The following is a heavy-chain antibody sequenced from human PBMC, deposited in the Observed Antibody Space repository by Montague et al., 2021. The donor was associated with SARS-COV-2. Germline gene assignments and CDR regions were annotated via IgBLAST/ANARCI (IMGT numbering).Heavy chain of an antibody. CDR2: IYYSGST. Sequence: SETLSPTCTVSGGSISSYYCGWIRQPRGKGLEWIGYIYYSGSTNXNPSLKSRVTISVDTSKNQFSLKLSSVTAADTAVYYCARGSGWMGNAFDIWGQGTMVTVSS. V-gene: IGHV4-59*01. D-gene: IGHD6-19*01. CDR1: GGSISSYY. CDR3: ARGSGWMGNAFDI. J-gene: IGHJ3*02.